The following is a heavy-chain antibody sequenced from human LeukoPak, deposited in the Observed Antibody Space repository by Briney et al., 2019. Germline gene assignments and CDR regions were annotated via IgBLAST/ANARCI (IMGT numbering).Heavy chain of an antibody. CDR3: AKDGYDGSPSSYIPLHS. CDR2: VWHDGHKK. J-gene: IGHJ4*02. V-gene: IGHV3-33*03. D-gene: IGHD3-10*01. Sequence: PGGSLRHTCAASGFIFSDYGMHWVRQAPGKGLEWVADVWHDGHKKFYADSVKGRFTISRDNSNSTLFLHMSTLSGDDTAVYYCAKDGYDGSPSSYIPLHSWGQGTLVIVSS. CDR1: GFIFSDYG.